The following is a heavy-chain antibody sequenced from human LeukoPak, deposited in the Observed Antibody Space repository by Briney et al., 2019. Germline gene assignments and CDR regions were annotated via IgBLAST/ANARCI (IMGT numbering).Heavy chain of an antibody. CDR3: ARDLGRRDYGDFYFDY. D-gene: IGHD4-17*01. CDR2: ISGSSTTI. V-gene: IGHV3-48*01. Sequence: PGGSLRLSCAASGFTFSSYYMSWVRQAPGKGLEWVSYISGSSTTIYYSDSVKGRFTVSRDNARNSLYLQMNSLRAEDTAVYYCARDLGRRDYGDFYFDYWGQGTLVTVSS. CDR1: GFTFSSYY. J-gene: IGHJ4*02.